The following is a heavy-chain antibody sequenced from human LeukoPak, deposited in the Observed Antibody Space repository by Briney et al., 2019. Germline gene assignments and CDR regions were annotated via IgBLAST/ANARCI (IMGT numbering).Heavy chain of an antibody. V-gene: IGHV1-2*02. CDR3: ARDWQLAEGVVDY. CDR1: GYTFTGYY. CDR2: INPNSGGT. Sequence: ASVTVSCKASGYTFTGYYMHWVRQAPGQGLEWMGWINPNSGGTNYAQKFQGRVTMTRDTSISTAYMELSRLRSDDTAVYYCARDWQLAEGVVDYWGQGTLVTVSS. D-gene: IGHD6-6*01. J-gene: IGHJ4*02.